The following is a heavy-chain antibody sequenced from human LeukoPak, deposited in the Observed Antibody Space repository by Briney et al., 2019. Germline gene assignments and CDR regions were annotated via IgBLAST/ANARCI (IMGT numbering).Heavy chain of an antibody. D-gene: IGHD4-11*01. CDR2: IYPRDGST. V-gene: IGHV1-46*01. J-gene: IGHJ4*02. Sequence: GASVKVSCKASGYSFTSNYIHWVRQAPGQGLEWMGMIYPRDGSTSYAQKFQGRVTVTRDTSTSTVHMELSGLRSEDTAVYYCARDGLSTSDYSDYHNYFDYWGQGTLVTVSS. CDR3: ARDGLSTSDYSDYHNYFDY. CDR1: GYSFTSNY.